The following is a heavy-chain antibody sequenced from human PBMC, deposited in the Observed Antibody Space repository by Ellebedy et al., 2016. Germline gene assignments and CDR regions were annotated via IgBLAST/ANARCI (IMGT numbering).Heavy chain of an antibody. CDR1: GFTINSFS. J-gene: IGHJ6*01. CDR3: ATASSSRQPLEYIPLDV. CDR2: SSRGHNT. V-gene: IGHV3-69-1*01. Sequence: GGSLRLXXIVSGFTINSFSMKWVRQAPGKGLEWVASSSRGHNTYYGDSVRGRFTVSRDSAKNSLYLQMTSLRVEDSALYYCATASSSRQPLEYIPLDVWGLGTTVTVSS. D-gene: IGHD1-1*01.